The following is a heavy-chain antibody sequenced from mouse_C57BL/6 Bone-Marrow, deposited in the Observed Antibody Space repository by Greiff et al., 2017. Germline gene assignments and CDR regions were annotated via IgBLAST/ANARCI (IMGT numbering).Heavy chain of an antibody. CDR1: GYTFTSYW. Sequence: QVQLQQPGAELVKPGASVKVSCKASGYTFTSYWMHWVKQRPGQGLEWIGRIHPSDSDTNYNQKFKGKATLTVDKSSSTAYVQLSSLTSEDSAVYYCAMNYYGNRAMDYWGQGTSVTVSS. CDR3: AMNYYGNRAMDY. CDR2: IHPSDSDT. V-gene: IGHV1-74*01. J-gene: IGHJ4*01. D-gene: IGHD2-1*01.